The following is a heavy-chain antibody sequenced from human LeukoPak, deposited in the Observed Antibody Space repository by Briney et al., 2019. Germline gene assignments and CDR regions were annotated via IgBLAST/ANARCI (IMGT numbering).Heavy chain of an antibody. V-gene: IGHV3-30-3*01. CDR1: GFTFSSYA. Sequence: GGSLRLSCAASGFTFSSYAMHWVRQAPGKGLEWVAVISYDGSTKYYADSVKGRFTISRDNSKNTLYLQMNSLRAEDTAVYYCAKGKWEPKYDLDAFDIWGQGTMVTVSS. CDR3: AKGKWEPKYDLDAFDI. D-gene: IGHD1-26*01. CDR2: ISYDGSTK. J-gene: IGHJ3*02.